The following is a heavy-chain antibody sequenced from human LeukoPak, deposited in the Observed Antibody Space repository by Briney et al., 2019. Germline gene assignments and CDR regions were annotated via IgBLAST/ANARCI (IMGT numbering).Heavy chain of an antibody. D-gene: IGHD6-19*01. CDR3: ARGGTVAGYRSPLKSHFDS. CDR1: GRSFSAYY. V-gene: IGHV4-34*01. J-gene: IGHJ4*02. Sequence: SHTLSLTCGFYGRSFSAYYWTWIRQPSGKGLEWIGEITRRGSTEYHPSLESRVTMSVDTSKNQFSLKLTSLTAADTAVYYSARGGTVAGYRSPLKSHFDSWRQGTLVTVSS. CDR2: ITRRGST.